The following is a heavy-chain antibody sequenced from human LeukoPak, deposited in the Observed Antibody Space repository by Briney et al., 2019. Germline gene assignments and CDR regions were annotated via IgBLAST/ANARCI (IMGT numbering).Heavy chain of an antibody. CDR3: ARAGYSYGYRFDY. V-gene: IGHV4-59*01. Sequence: SETLSLTCTVSGGSISSYYWSWIRQPPGKGLEWIGYIYYSGSTNYNPSLKGRVTISVDTSKNQFSLKLSSVTAADTAVYYCARAGYSYGYRFDYWGQGTLVTVSS. D-gene: IGHD5-18*01. CDR1: GGSISSYY. J-gene: IGHJ4*02. CDR2: IYYSGST.